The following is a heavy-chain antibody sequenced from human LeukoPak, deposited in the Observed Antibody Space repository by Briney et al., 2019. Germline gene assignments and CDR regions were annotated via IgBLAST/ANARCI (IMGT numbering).Heavy chain of an antibody. D-gene: IGHD3-3*01. Sequence: SQTLSLTCTVSGGSISSGSYYWRWIRQPAGKGLEWIGRIYYSGSTYYNPSLKSRVTISVDTSKNQFSLKLSSVTAADTAVYYCARLRFDRFDPWGQGILVTVSS. V-gene: IGHV4-61*02. J-gene: IGHJ5*02. CDR1: GGSISSGSYY. CDR3: ARLRFDRFDP. CDR2: IYYSGST.